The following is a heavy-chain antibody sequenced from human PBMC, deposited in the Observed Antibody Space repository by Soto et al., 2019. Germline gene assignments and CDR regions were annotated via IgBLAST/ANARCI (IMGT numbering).Heavy chain of an antibody. CDR1: GGSISSGVYY. V-gene: IGHV4-31*03. J-gene: IGHJ5*02. CDR2: MHYSGIA. Sequence: QVQLQESGPGLVKPSQTLSLTCTVSGGSISSGVYYWSWIRQHSEKGLEWIGYMHYSGIAYYNPSLTRRVTISVDTSKNQFSLKLSSVTAADTAVYYCARYYFDNSGYSNWFDPWGRGTLVTVSS. D-gene: IGHD3-22*01. CDR3: ARYYFDNSGYSNWFDP.